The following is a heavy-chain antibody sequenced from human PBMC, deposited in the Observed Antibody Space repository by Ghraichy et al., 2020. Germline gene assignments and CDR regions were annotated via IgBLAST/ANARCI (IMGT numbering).Heavy chain of an antibody. CDR3: AHRPHSYCGGDCYSIVAFDI. CDR2: IYWDDDK. V-gene: IGHV2-5*02. D-gene: IGHD2-21*01. J-gene: IGHJ3*02. Sequence: SGPTLVKPTQTLTLTCTFSGFSLSTSGVGVGWIRQPPGKALEWLALIYWDDDKRYSPSLKSRLTITKDTSKNQVVLTMTNMDPVDTATYYCAHRPHSYCGGDCYSIVAFDIWGQGTMVTVSS. CDR1: GFSLSTSGVG.